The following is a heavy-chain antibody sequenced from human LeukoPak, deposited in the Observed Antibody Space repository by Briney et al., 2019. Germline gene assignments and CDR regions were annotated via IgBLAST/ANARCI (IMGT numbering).Heavy chain of an antibody. CDR3: ARARWLQFPYFDY. Sequence: SETLSLTCTVSGGSISSYYWSWIRQPPGKGLEWIGYIYYSGSTNYNPSLKSRVTISVDTSKNQFSLKLSSVTAADTAVYYCARARWLQFPYFDYWGQGTLVTVSS. CDR2: IYYSGST. D-gene: IGHD5-24*01. CDR1: GGSISSYY. J-gene: IGHJ4*02. V-gene: IGHV4-59*01.